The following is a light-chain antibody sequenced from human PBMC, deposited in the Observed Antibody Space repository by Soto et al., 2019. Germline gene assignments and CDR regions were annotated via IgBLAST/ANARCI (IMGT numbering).Light chain of an antibody. CDR3: QQYHGYFRT. V-gene: IGKV1-5*03. J-gene: IGKJ1*01. CDR1: QGVSSW. CDR2: KAS. Sequence: DIQLTQSPSTLSASVGDRVTITCRASQGVSSWLAWHQQKAGKAPKLLIYKASSLESGVPSRFSGSGSGTEFTLTISSLQPDDFATYYCQQYHGYFRTFGQGTKVEIK.